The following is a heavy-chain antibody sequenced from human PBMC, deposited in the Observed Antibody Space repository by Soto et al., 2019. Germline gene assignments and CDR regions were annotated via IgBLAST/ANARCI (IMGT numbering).Heavy chain of an antibody. CDR2: ISSSGSTI. CDR3: ARDGGICSSTSCYIYYYYGMDV. D-gene: IGHD2-2*01. V-gene: IGHV3-48*03. CDR1: GFTFSSYE. Sequence: SLRLSCAASGFTFSSYEMNWVRQAPGKGLEWVSYISSSGSTIYYADSVKGRFTISRDNAKNSLYLQMNSLRAEDTAVYYCARDGGICSSTSCYIYYYYGMDVWGQGTTVTVSS. J-gene: IGHJ6*02.